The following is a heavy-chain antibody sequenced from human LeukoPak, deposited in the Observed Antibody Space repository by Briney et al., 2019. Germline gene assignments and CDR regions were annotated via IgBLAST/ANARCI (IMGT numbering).Heavy chain of an antibody. V-gene: IGHV4-59*01. J-gene: IGHJ2*01. CDR3: ARRTYYDTLTGYNYWYFDL. CDR1: GVSISDYY. CDR2: IYYTGST. D-gene: IGHD3-9*01. Sequence: SETLSLTCTVSGVSISDYYWSWVRQPPGKGLEWIGYIYYTGSTDYNPSLKSRVTMSVDTSKNQFSLNLRSVTATDTAVYYCARRTYYDTLTGYNYWYFDLWGRGTPVTVSS.